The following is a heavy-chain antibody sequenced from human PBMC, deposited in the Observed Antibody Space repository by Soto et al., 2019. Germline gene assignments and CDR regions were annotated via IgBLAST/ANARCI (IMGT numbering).Heavy chain of an antibody. J-gene: IGHJ6*02. V-gene: IGHV3-21*01. Sequence: EVQLVESGGGQVKPGGSLRLSCAASGFTFSSYSMNWVRQAPGKGLEWVSSISSSSSYIYYADSVKGRFTISRDNAKNSLYLQMNSLRAEDTAVYYCARWTRSIVVVPAAIGNYYYGMDVWGQGTTVTVSS. D-gene: IGHD2-2*02. CDR1: GFTFSSYS. CDR2: ISSSSSYI. CDR3: ARWTRSIVVVPAAIGNYYYGMDV.